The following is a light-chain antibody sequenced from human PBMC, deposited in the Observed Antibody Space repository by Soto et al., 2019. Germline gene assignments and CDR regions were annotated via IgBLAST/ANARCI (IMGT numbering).Light chain of an antibody. V-gene: IGKV3-20*01. J-gene: IGKJ1*01. CDR3: QHYNSYSWT. Sequence: EIVLTQSPGTLSLSPGERATLSCRASQSVGNNYLAWYQQRPGQAPRLLIYDASKLETGVPSRFSGSGSGTDFTLTICSLQPDDFATYYCQHYNSYSWTFGQGTKVDIK. CDR1: QSVGNNY. CDR2: DAS.